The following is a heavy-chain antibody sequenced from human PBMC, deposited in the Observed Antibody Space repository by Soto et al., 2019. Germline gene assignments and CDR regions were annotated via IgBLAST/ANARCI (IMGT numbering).Heavy chain of an antibody. V-gene: IGHV1-69*13. CDR1: GGTFSSYA. J-gene: IGHJ4*02. CDR3: ARGRRYCSSTSCYTLPDY. CDR2: IIPIFGTA. D-gene: IGHD2-2*02. Sequence: SVKVSCKASGGTFSSYAIGWVRQAPGQGLEWMGGIIPIFGTANYAQKFQGRVTITADESTSTAYMELSSLRSEDTAVYYCARGRRYCSSTSCYTLPDYWGQGTLVTVSS.